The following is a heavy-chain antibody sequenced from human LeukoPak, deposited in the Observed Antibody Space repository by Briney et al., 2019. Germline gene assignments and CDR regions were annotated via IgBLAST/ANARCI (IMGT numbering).Heavy chain of an antibody. Sequence: PSETLSLTCTVSGGSVSSGSYYWSWIRQPPGKGLEWIGYIYYSGSTNYNPSLKSRVTISVDTSKNQFSLKLNSVTAADTAVYYCARGTYYDILTGYFFDYWGQGTLVTVSS. J-gene: IGHJ4*02. CDR1: GGSVSSGSYY. V-gene: IGHV4-61*01. CDR3: ARGTYYDILTGYFFDY. D-gene: IGHD3-9*01. CDR2: IYYSGST.